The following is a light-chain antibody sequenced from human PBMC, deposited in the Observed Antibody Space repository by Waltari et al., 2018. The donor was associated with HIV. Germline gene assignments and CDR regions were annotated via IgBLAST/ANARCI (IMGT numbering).Light chain of an antibody. CDR1: QDINSA. V-gene: IGKV1-13*02. J-gene: IGKJ5*01. CDR2: DVS. Sequence: AIQLTQSPPPLSASVTDRVTITCRASQDINSALAWYLQKPGKAPKLLIYDVSTLESGVPSRFSGSGFGTDYTLTISSLQSEDFATYFCQQFHSYPVTFGQGTRLEIK. CDR3: QQFHSYPVT.